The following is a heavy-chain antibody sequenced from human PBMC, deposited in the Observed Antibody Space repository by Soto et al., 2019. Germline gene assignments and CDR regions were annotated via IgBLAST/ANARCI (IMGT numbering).Heavy chain of an antibody. Sequence: PXESLTISCKGSGYNFTSCCIGWVRQMPGKGLEWMGIIYPGDSDTRYGPSFQGQVTISADKSMSTAYLQWSSLKASDTAMYYCARQIPRLQSFDYWGQGTLVTVSS. D-gene: IGHD4-4*01. CDR1: GYNFTSCC. CDR2: IYPGDSDT. V-gene: IGHV5-51*01. J-gene: IGHJ4*02. CDR3: ARQIPRLQSFDY.